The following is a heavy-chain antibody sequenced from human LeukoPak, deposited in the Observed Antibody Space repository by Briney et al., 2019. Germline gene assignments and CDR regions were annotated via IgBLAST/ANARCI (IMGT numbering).Heavy chain of an antibody. CDR1: GYTFTGYY. D-gene: IGHD3-9*01. Sequence: ASVKVSCKASGYTFTGYYMHWVRQATGQGLEWMGWMNPNSGNTGYAQKFQGRVTMTRNTSISTAYMELSSLRSEDTAVYYCARHTRYSSYYDILTGYYWDAFDIWGQGTMVTVSS. CDR3: ARHTRYSSYYDILTGYYWDAFDI. J-gene: IGHJ3*02. V-gene: IGHV1-8*02. CDR2: MNPNSGNT.